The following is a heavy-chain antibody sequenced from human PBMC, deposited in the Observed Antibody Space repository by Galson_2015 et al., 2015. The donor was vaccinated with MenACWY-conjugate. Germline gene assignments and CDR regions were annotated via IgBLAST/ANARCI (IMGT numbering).Heavy chain of an antibody. V-gene: IGHV3-11*06. J-gene: IGHJ3*02. CDR1: GFITSDYY. CDR2: IGRSDTYI. D-gene: IGHD3-10*01. Sequence: SLRLSCAASGFITSDYYMSWIRQAPGKGLEWISYIGRSDTYIHYADSVKGRFIISRDNAKNSLFLQMNSPRAEDTAVYYCARDSHGAGTSHAFDIWGRATVGTVPS. CDR3: ARDSHGAGTSHAFDI.